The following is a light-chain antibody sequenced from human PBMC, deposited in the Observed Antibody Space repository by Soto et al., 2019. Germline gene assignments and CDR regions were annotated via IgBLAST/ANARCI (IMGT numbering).Light chain of an antibody. CDR2: CAS. CDR1: QSVLYSSNNKNY. CDR3: QQYYSTPRT. Sequence: DIVMTQSPDSLAVSLGERATINCKSSQSVLYSSNNKNYLAWYQQKPGQPPKLLIYCASTRESGFPDRFSGSGSGTDFTLTISSLQAEDVAVYYCQQYYSTPRTFGQGTKVEIK. J-gene: IGKJ1*01. V-gene: IGKV4-1*01.